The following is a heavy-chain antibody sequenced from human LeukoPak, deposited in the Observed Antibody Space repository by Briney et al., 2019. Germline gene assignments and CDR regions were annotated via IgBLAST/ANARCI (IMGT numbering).Heavy chain of an antibody. CDR2: IYYSGSN. CDR3: ARAGYYYDSSGYSV. J-gene: IGHJ4*02. CDR1: GGSISSYY. Sequence: SETLSLTCTVSGGSISSYYWSWVRQPPGKGLEWVGYIYYSGSNNYNPSLKSRVTISVDTSKNQFSLKLSSVTAADTAVYYCARAGYYYDSSGYSVWGQGTLVTVSS. D-gene: IGHD3-22*01. V-gene: IGHV4-59*01.